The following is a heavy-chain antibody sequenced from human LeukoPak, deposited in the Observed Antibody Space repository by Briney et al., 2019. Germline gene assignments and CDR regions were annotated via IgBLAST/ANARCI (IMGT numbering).Heavy chain of an antibody. V-gene: IGHV4-59*01. CDR2: IYYSGST. CDR3: ARGGYSYGLGT. D-gene: IGHD5-18*01. CDR1: GGSISSYY. J-gene: IGHJ5*02. Sequence: SETLSLTCTVSGGSISSYYWSWIRQPPGKGLEWIGYIYYSGSTNYNPSLKSRVTISVDTSKNQFSLKPSSVTAADTAVYYCARGGYSYGLGTWGQGTLVTVSS.